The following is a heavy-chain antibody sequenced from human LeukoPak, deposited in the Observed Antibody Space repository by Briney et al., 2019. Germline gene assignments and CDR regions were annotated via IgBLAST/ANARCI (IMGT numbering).Heavy chain of an antibody. CDR1: GFPFSGYE. V-gene: IGHV3-48*03. D-gene: IGHD3-10*01. CDR3: ARGARFFGSGSY. Sequence: PGGCLRLSCAASGFPFSGYEVNWVRQAPGKGLVWIAYISSSGNEVHYDVSVKGRFTISRDNALNSVDLQMNSLRDEDTATYYCARGARFFGSGSYWGQGTLVTVSS. CDR2: ISSSGNEV. J-gene: IGHJ4*02.